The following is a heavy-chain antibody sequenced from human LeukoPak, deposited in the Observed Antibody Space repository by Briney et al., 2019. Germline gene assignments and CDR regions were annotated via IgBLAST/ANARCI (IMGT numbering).Heavy chain of an antibody. CDR3: AKEVELRGAFFDY. Sequence: GGSLRLSCAASGYTFSTFGMSWVRQAPGKGLEWVSGISDSGGSIYYGDSVKGRFTISRDNSKNTLYLQMNSLRAEDTAVYYCAKEVELRGAFFDYWGQGTLVTVSS. CDR1: GYTFSTFG. CDR2: ISDSGGSI. V-gene: IGHV3-23*01. J-gene: IGHJ4*02. D-gene: IGHD1-7*01.